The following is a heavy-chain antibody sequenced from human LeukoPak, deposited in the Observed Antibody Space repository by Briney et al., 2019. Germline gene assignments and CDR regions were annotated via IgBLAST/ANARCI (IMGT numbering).Heavy chain of an antibody. CDR1: GFTFSSFW. CDR2: IKQDGSEK. CDR3: ARGRGLES. D-gene: IGHD3-10*01. V-gene: IGHV3-7*03. Sequence: GGSLRLSCADSGFTFSSFWMTWVRQAPGKGLEWVANIKQDGSEKYYVDSVKGRFTISRDNAKKSLFLQMNSLRGEDTAVYYCARGRGLESWGQGTLVTVSS. J-gene: IGHJ4*02.